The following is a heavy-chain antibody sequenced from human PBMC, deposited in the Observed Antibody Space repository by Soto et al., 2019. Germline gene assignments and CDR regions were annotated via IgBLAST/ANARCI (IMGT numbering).Heavy chain of an antibody. CDR3: ARVGAARRLPYYYCGMDV. CDR2: ISNDGRNE. CDR1: GFTFSNYG. D-gene: IGHD6-6*01. J-gene: IGHJ6*02. Sequence: GGSLRLSCAASGFTFSNYGMHWVRQAPGQGLEWVAFISNDGRNEYYADPVKGRFTISRDNSKNTLYLQMNSLRAEDTAVYHCARVGAARRLPYYYCGMDVWGQGTTVTVSS. V-gene: IGHV3-30*19.